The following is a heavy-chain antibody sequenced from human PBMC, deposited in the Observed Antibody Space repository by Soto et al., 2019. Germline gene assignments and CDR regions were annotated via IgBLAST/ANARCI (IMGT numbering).Heavy chain of an antibody. V-gene: IGHV5-51*01. Sequence: PGESLKISCKGSGYSFTNYWIGWVRQMPGKGLEWMGIIYPGDSDTRYSPSFQGQVIISADKSINTAYLQWSSLKASDTAMYYCARAAAATDFDYWGQGTLVTVSS. D-gene: IGHD6-13*01. J-gene: IGHJ4*02. CDR3: ARAAAATDFDY. CDR1: GYSFTNYW. CDR2: IYPGDSDT.